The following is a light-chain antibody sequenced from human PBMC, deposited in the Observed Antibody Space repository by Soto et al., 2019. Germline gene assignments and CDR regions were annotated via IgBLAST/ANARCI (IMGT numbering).Light chain of an antibody. J-gene: IGKJ1*01. CDR2: KAS. CDR1: QTISSW. V-gene: IGKV1-5*03. Sequence: DIQMTQSPSTLSGSVGDRVTITCRASQTISSWLAWYQQKPGKAPKLLIYKASTLNSGVPSRFSGSGSGTEFTLTISSLQPDDFATYYGQHYNRYSEAFGQGTKVELK. CDR3: QHYNRYSEA.